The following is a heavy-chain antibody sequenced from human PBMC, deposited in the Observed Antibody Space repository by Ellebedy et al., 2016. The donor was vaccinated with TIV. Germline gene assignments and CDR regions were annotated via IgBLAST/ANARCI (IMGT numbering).Heavy chain of an antibody. CDR2: IIPIFGPA. V-gene: IGHV1-69*13. J-gene: IGHJ6*02. Sequence: AASVKVSCKASGGSFSTYTLSWVRPAPGQGLEWMGGIIPIFGPANYARKFQGRVTINPDESTSTVYMELSSLGSDDTAVYYCASGPVPYFMDVWGQGTTVTVSS. D-gene: IGHD2/OR15-2a*01. CDR1: GGSFSTYT. CDR3: ASGPVPYFMDV.